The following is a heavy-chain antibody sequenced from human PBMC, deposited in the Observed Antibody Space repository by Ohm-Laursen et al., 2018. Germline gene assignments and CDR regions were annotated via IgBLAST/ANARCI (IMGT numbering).Heavy chain of an antibody. Sequence: SLRLSCAASGFTFSTYAMSWVRQAPGKGLEWVSAISESASSTYYAQSVKGRFTISRDNSKNTLYLQMNSLRAEDTAVYYCAVPTLSLAQNWGQGTLVTVSS. V-gene: IGHV3-23*01. CDR1: GFTFSTYA. D-gene: IGHD6-13*01. CDR2: ISESASST. J-gene: IGHJ4*02. CDR3: AVPTLSLAQN.